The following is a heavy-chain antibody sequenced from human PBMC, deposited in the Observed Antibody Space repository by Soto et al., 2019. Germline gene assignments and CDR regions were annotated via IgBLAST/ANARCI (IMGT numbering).Heavy chain of an antibody. J-gene: IGHJ4*02. D-gene: IGHD6-13*01. CDR3: AIRMYSTRWYYLDY. CDR1: GFTVSSYA. CDR2: ISAST. V-gene: IGHV3-23*01. Sequence: EMQLLESGGGLVQAGGSLRLSCAASGFTVSSYALNCVRQAPGKGLEWVSGISASTYYADSVKGRFTISRDTSKNTLYLQMNSLRAEATAIYFCAIRMYSTRWYYLDYWGQGTLVTVSS.